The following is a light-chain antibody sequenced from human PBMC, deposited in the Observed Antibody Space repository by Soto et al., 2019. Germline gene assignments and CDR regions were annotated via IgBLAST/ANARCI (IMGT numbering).Light chain of an antibody. CDR1: QSVGDTY. V-gene: IGKV3-20*01. CDR3: QHYDRAPMWT. Sequence: EVVLKQSPGTLSLSPGERATLSYRASQSVGDTYLAWYQQKPGQAPRLLMYSTSIRATGIPDRFSGSGSGTDFTLTISRLDPEDFAVYYCQHYDRAPMWTFGQGTKVDNK. J-gene: IGKJ1*01. CDR2: STS.